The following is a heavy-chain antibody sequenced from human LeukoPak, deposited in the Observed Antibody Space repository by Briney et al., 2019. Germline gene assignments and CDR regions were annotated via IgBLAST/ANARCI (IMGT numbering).Heavy chain of an antibody. J-gene: IGHJ5*02. Sequence: GGSLRLSCVASGFTFSTYWMSWVRQAPGKGLEWVAYIKPDGSEKSYVDSVKGRFTISRDNAKNSLYLQMNSLRAEDTAVYSCARGHWFDPWGEGTLVTVSS. CDR1: GFTFSTYW. V-gene: IGHV3-7*03. CDR3: ARGHWFDP. CDR2: IKPDGSEK.